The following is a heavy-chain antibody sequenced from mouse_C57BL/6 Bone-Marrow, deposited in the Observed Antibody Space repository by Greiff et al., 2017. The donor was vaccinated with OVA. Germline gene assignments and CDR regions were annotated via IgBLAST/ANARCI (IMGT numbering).Heavy chain of an antibody. Sequence: QVQLQQSGTELVKPGASVKLSCKASGYTFTSYWMHWVKQRPGQGLEWIGNINPSNGGTNYNEKFKSKATLTVDKSSSTAYMQLSSLTSEDSAVYYCARKKFIYYDYDGAYAMDYWGQGTSVTVSS. V-gene: IGHV1-53*01. J-gene: IGHJ4*01. D-gene: IGHD2-4*01. CDR2: INPSNGGT. CDR3: ARKKFIYYDYDGAYAMDY. CDR1: GYTFTSYW.